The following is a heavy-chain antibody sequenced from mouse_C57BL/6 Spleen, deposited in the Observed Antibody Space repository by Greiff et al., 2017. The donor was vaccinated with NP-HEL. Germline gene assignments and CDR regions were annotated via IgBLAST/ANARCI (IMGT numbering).Heavy chain of an antibody. CDR3: ARHLITTGRYFDV. D-gene: IGHD1-1*01. V-gene: IGHV5-12*01. CDR2: ISNGGGST. CDR1: GFTFSDYY. Sequence: EVQGVESGGGLVQPGGSLKLSCAASGFTFSDYYMYWVRQTPEKRLEWVAYISNGGGSTYYPDTVKGRFTISRDNAKNTLYLQMSRLKSEDTAMYYCARHLITTGRYFDVWGTGTTVTVSS. J-gene: IGHJ1*03.